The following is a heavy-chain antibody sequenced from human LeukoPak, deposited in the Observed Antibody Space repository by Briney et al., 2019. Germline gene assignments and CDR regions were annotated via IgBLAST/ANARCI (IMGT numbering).Heavy chain of an antibody. Sequence: GGSLRLSCAASGFTFSSYSMNWVRQAPGKGLEWVSYISSSSSTIYYADSVKGRFTISRDNAKNSLYLQMNSLRAEDTAVYHCARADYYYYYMDVWGKGTTVTVSS. CDR3: ARADYYYYYMDV. CDR1: GFTFSSYS. CDR2: ISSSSSTI. J-gene: IGHJ6*03. V-gene: IGHV3-48*01.